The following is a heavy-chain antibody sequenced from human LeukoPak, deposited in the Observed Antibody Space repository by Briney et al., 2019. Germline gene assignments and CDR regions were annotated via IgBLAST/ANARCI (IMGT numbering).Heavy chain of an antibody. CDR1: GYTFTSYD. D-gene: IGHD2-2*01. J-gene: IGHJ4*02. V-gene: IGHV1-8*02. CDR3: ASICSSTSCPDY. CDR2: MNPNSGNT. Sequence: ASVKVSCKASGYTFTSYDINWVRQATGQGLEWMGWMNPNSGNTGYAQKFQGRVTMTRDTSISTAYMELSRLRSDDTAVYYCASICSSTSCPDYWGQGTLVTVSS.